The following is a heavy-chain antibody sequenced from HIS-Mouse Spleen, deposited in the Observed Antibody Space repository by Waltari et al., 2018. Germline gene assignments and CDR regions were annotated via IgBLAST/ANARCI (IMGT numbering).Heavy chain of an antibody. Sequence: QLQLQESGPGLVKPSETLSLTCTVSGGSISSSSYYWGWIRQPPGKGLEGIGSIHYSWSTHYTPSLKSRVTIAVDTSKTQFSLKLSSVTAADTAVYYCAREIPYSSSWYDWYFDLWGRGTLVTVSS. CDR1: GGSISSSSYY. CDR3: AREIPYSSSWYDWYFDL. D-gene: IGHD6-13*01. V-gene: IGHV4-39*07. J-gene: IGHJ2*01. CDR2: IHYSWST.